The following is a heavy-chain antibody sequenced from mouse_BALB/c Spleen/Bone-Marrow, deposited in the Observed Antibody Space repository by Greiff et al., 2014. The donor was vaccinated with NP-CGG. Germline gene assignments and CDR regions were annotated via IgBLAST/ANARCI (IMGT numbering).Heavy chain of an antibody. CDR2: IDPANGNT. D-gene: IGHD1-1*01. CDR3: ARYYYGSSYFDY. CDR1: GFNTKDTY. J-gene: IGHJ2*01. Sequence: VQLQQSGAELVKPGASVKLSCTASGFNTKDTYMHWVKQRPEQGLEWIGRIDPANGNTKYDPKFQGKATITADTSSNTAYLQLSSLTSEDTAVYYCARYYYGSSYFDYWGRGTTLTVSS. V-gene: IGHV14-3*02.